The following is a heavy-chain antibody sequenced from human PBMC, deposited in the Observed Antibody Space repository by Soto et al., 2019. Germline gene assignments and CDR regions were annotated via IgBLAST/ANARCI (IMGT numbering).Heavy chain of an antibody. CDR3: AKDPSGDSDY. CDR1: GFTFSSYG. Sequence: PVGSLRLSCAASGFTFSSYGMHWVRQAPGKGLEWVAVISYDGSNKYYADSVKGRFTISRDNSKNTLYLQMNSLRAEDTAVYYCAKDPSGDSDYWGQGTLVTVSS. CDR2: ISYDGSNK. D-gene: IGHD7-27*01. J-gene: IGHJ4*02. V-gene: IGHV3-30*18.